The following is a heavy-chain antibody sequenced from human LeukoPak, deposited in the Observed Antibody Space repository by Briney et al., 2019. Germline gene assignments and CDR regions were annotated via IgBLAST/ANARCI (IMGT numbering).Heavy chain of an antibody. J-gene: IGHJ4*02. CDR3: ARGDEEWFGELDY. V-gene: IGHV4-59*01. CDR2: IYYSGST. D-gene: IGHD3-10*01. Sequence: SETLSLTCTVSGGSISSYYWSWIRQPPGKGLEWIGYIYYSGSTNYNPSLKSRVTISVDTSKNQFSLKLSSVTAADTAVYYCARGDEEWFGELDYWGQGTLVTVSS. CDR1: GGSISSYY.